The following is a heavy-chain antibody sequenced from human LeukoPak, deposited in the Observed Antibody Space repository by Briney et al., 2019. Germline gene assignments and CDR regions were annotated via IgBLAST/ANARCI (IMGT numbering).Heavy chain of an antibody. CDR2: INKDGSDK. Sequence: GGSLRLSCAVSGFTFSTYWMSWVRQAPGKGLEWVANINKDGSDKYYVASVKGGFTISRDNAKNSLYLQMNSLRAEDTAVYYCARDGGGSYNYFWGQGTLVTVSS. CDR1: GFTFSTYW. CDR3: ARDGGGSYNYF. J-gene: IGHJ4*02. D-gene: IGHD1-26*01. V-gene: IGHV3-7*01.